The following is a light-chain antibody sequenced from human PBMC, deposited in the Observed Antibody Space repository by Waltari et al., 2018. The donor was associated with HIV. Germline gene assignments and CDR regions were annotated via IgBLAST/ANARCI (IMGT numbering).Light chain of an antibody. J-gene: IGLJ3*02. Sequence: SYALPQPASVSVAPGETARIPCGGANLGTRTVHWYQQKPGPAPIMVIYDDPDRPSGIPERFSGSSSGNTATLTINRVEVGDEADYYCQGWHTNDFYREFGGGTKL. CDR3: QGWHTNDFYRE. CDR2: DDP. V-gene: IGLV3-21*01. CDR1: NLGTRT.